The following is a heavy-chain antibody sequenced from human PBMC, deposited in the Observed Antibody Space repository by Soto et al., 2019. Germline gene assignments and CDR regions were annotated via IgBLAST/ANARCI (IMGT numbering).Heavy chain of an antibody. D-gene: IGHD2-21*01. Sequence: QVQLQESGPGLVKPSETLSLTCTVSGGSISSYYWSWIRQPPGKGLEWIGYIYYSGSTNYNPSLKSRVTISVDASKNQFSLKLSSVTAADTAVYYCARQGGVVVWGQGILVTVSS. V-gene: IGHV4-59*08. J-gene: IGHJ4*02. CDR2: IYYSGST. CDR1: GGSISSYY. CDR3: ARQGGVVV.